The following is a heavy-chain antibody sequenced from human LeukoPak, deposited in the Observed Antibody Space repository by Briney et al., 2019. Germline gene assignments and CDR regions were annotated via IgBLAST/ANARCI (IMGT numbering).Heavy chain of an antibody. D-gene: IGHD3-22*01. J-gene: IGHJ4*02. V-gene: IGHV3-30-3*01. Sequence: PGGSLRLSCAASGLTFSSYPMHWVRQAPGKGLEWVAVISYDGSEKHYADPVKGRFTISRDNSKNTLYLQMSGLRAEDTAMYYCAREGNSGYYPYWGQGILVTVSS. CDR2: ISYDGSEK. CDR3: AREGNSGYYPY. CDR1: GLTFSSYP.